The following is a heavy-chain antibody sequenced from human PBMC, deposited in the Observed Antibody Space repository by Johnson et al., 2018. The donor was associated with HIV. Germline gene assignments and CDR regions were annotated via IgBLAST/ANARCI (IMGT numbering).Heavy chain of an antibody. Sequence: QVQLVESGGGFVQPGGSLRLSCAASGFIFSNYGMHWVRQAPGKGLEWVAFIWYDGTNNYYADSVTGRFTISRDNSKNTLDLQMNSLRAEDTAVYYCAREGRLGSYLGGVAFDIWGQGTMVTVSS. D-gene: IGHD1-26*01. CDR2: IWYDGTNN. CDR3: AREGRLGSYLGGVAFDI. CDR1: GFIFSNYG. J-gene: IGHJ3*02. V-gene: IGHV3-30*02.